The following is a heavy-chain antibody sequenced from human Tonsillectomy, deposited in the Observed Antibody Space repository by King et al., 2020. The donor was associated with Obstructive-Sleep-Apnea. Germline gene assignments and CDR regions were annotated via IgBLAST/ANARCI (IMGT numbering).Heavy chain of an antibody. V-gene: IGHV3-53*04. CDR1: GFSVSSNY. CDR3: ARNSGDHSSSFEYFQH. J-gene: IGHJ1*01. Sequence: VQLVESGGGLVQPGGSLRLSCAASGFSVSSNYMSWVRQAPGKGLEWVSFIYSGGSTYYADSVKGRFTISRHNSKNTLYLQINSLRAEDTAVYYCARNSGDHSSSFEYFQHWGQGTLVTVSS. D-gene: IGHD6-13*01. CDR2: IYSGGST.